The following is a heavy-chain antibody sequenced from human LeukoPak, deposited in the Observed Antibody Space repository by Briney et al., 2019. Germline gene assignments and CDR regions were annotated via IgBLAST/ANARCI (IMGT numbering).Heavy chain of an antibody. J-gene: IGHJ4*02. CDR3: AKDRDYYDSSGYLNY. V-gene: IGHV3-30*18. Sequence: GGSLRLSCAASGFTFSSYGMHWVRQAPGKGLEWVAVISYDGSNKYYADSVKGRFTISRDNSKNTLYLQMNSLRAEDTAVYYCAKDRDYYDSSGYLNYWGQGTLVTVSS. CDR1: GFTFSSYG. D-gene: IGHD3-22*01. CDR2: ISYDGSNK.